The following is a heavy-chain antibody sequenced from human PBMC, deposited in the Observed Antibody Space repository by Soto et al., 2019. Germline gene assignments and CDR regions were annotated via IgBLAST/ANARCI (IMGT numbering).Heavy chain of an antibody. CDR3: AREMTIFGVAPGGGVDV. CDR2: IYQSGRT. Sequence: SETLSLTCAVSGGSINTFDFSWSWIRQPPGRGLEWIGSIYQSGRTYYIPSLKSRVTMSLEKSKNQFPLKTNSVVAADTAIYYCAREMTIFGVAPGGGVDVWGQGTTVTVSS. V-gene: IGHV4-30-2*01. J-gene: IGHJ6*02. D-gene: IGHD3-3*01. CDR1: GGSINTFDFS.